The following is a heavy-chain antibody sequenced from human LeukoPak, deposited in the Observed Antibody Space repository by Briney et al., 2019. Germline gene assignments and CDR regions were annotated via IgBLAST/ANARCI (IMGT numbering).Heavy chain of an antibody. CDR2: IIPIFGTA. D-gene: IGHD1-26*01. J-gene: IGHJ4*02. V-gene: IGHV1-69*13. CDR1: GGTFSSYA. Sequence: ASVKVSCKASGGTFSSYAISWVRQAPGQGLEWMGGIIPIFGTANYAQKFQGRVAITADESTSTAYMELSSLRSEDTAVYYCARDLYSGSYPRLFDYWGQGILVTVSS. CDR3: ARDLYSGSYPRLFDY.